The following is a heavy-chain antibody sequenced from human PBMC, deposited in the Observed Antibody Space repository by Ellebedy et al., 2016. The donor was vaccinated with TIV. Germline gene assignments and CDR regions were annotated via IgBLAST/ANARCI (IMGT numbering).Heavy chain of an antibody. J-gene: IGHJ4*02. Sequence: GESLKISCVASGFTFHEYGMSWARQVPGKGPEWVSGVNWNGEIRTYADSVKGRFTTSRDNSKNTLYLQINSLRSEDTAIYYCAKDGDDCIIHWGQGTLVTVSS. CDR3: AKDGDDCIIH. CDR2: VNWNGEIR. V-gene: IGHV3-20*04. D-gene: IGHD3-16*01. CDR1: GFTFHEYG.